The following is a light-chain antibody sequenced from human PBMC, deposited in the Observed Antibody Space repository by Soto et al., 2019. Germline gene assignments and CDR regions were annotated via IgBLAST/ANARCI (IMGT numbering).Light chain of an antibody. CDR2: GAS. CDR3: QQYGSSPLT. J-gene: IGKJ4*01. V-gene: IGKV3-20*01. CDR1: QRISNYY. Sequence: EIVLTQSPDTLSLSSGERATLSCRASQRISNYYLAWYHQKPGQAPRLLIYGASSRATGVPDRFSGSGSGTDFTLTISRLEPEDVAVCYCQQYGSSPLTFGGGTKVEIK.